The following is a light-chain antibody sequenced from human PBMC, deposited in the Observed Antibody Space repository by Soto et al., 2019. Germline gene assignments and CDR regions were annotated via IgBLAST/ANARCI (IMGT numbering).Light chain of an antibody. CDR2: ATS. CDR3: QQYGDWPLT. CDR1: QSVGNN. Sequence: EIVLTQSPATLSVSPGERATLSCRASQSVGNNFAWYQQKPGQAPRLLIFATSTRATGVPARFSGSWSGTEFTFTISSLQSEDFAVYYCQQYGDWPLTFGGGAKVEIE. J-gene: IGKJ4*01. V-gene: IGKV3-15*01.